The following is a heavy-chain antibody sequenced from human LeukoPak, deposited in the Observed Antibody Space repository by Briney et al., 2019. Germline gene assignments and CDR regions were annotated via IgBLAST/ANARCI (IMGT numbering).Heavy chain of an antibody. CDR1: GDTFTSYY. CDR2: VYPSAGTS. D-gene: IGHD3-16*01. J-gene: IGHJ4*02. CDR3: VREYHGGYFEF. V-gene: IGHV1-46*03. Sequence: SGKVSCKASGDTFTSYYMHWVRQAPGQGLEWLGVVYPSAGTSDPAQRFRARITLSDDTSTSTAYMELRSLKSEDTAIYFCVREYHGGYFEFWGQGTLVTVSS.